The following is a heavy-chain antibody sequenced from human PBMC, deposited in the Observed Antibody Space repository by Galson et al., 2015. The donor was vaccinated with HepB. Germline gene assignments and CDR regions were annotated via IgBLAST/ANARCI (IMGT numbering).Heavy chain of an antibody. Sequence: SLRLSCAASGFTFSSYSMNWVRQAPGKGLEWVSSISSSSSYICYADSVKGRFTISRDNAKNSLYLQMNSLRAEDTAVYYCARDVGGDYYFDYWGQGTLVTVSS. J-gene: IGHJ4*02. CDR2: ISSSSSYI. CDR3: ARDVGGDYYFDY. CDR1: GFTFSSYS. V-gene: IGHV3-21*01. D-gene: IGHD3-10*01.